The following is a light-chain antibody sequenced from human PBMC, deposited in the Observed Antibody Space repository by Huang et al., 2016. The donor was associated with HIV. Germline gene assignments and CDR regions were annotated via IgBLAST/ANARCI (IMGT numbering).Light chain of an antibody. V-gene: IGKV3-15*01. CDR2: DAS. Sequence: EIVMTQSPATLSVSPGERVTLSCRASESISSSLAWYQQKSGQPPRLLIYDASTRAAGIPARFSGSGSGTEFTLSIDSLQSEDFAVYYYQQYNNWPPITFGQGTRLDIK. CDR3: QQYNNWPPIT. CDR1: ESISSS. J-gene: IGKJ5*01.